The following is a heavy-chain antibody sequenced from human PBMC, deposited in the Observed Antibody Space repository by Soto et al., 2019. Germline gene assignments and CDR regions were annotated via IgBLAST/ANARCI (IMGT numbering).Heavy chain of an antibody. CDR2: INPNSGGT. Sequence: EASVKVSCKASGYTFTGYYMHWVRQAPGQGLEWMGWINPNSGGTNYAQKFQGWVTMTRDTSISTAYMELGRLRSDDTAVYYCARDLVGRLALDYYYGMDVWGQGTTVTVS. CDR1: GYTFTGYY. V-gene: IGHV1-2*04. J-gene: IGHJ6*02. CDR3: ARDLVGRLALDYYYGMDV. D-gene: IGHD2-21*01.